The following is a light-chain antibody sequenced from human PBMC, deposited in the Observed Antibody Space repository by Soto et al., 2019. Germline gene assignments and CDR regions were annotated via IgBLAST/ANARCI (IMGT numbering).Light chain of an antibody. CDR3: SSYTSSSTLV. CDR2: DVR. CDR1: SRDVGYYNY. V-gene: IGLV2-14*03. J-gene: IGLJ1*01. Sequence: QSVLTQPASVSGSPGQSITISCTGTSRDVGYYNYVSWYQQHPGKAPKLMIYDVRYRPSGVSDRFSGSKSGNTASLTLSGLQAEDEADYYCSSYTSSSTLVFGTGTKLTVL.